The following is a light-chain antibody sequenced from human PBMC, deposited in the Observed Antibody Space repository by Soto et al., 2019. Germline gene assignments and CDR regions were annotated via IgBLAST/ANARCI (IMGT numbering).Light chain of an antibody. J-gene: IGKJ1*01. CDR1: QTISNKY. V-gene: IGKV3D-20*02. CDR2: GAS. CDR3: QQRSNWPTWT. Sequence: EVVLTQSPGTLSLSPGERATLSCRASQTISNKYLAWYQQKPGQAPRLLIHGASNRASGIPDRFSGSGSGTDFTLTISSLEPEDFAVYYCQQRSNWPTWTFGQGTKVEIK.